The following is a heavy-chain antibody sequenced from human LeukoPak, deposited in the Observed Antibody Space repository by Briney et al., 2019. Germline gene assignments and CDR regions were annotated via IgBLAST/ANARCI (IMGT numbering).Heavy chain of an antibody. J-gene: IGHJ4*02. Sequence: SQTLSLTCTVSGYSISSGYYWGWIRQPPGKGLEWIGSIYDGGSTYYNPSLKSRVTISVDTSKNQFSLKLSSVTAADTAVYYCARDHGHTYSSSWIVDYWGQGTLVTVSS. V-gene: IGHV4-38-2*02. CDR2: IYDGGST. CDR3: ARDHGHTYSSSWIVDY. D-gene: IGHD6-13*01. CDR1: GYSISSGYY.